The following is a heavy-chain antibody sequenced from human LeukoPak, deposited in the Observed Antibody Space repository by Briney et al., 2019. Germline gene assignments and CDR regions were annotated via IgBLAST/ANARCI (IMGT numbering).Heavy chain of an antibody. Sequence: GGSLRLSCAASGFTFSSYWMHWVRQAPGKGLMWVSRINSDGSITNYADSVKGRFTISRDNAKNTVYLQLSSLRSEDTAVYYCARGERGTGCFDNWGQGTLVTVSS. J-gene: IGHJ4*02. CDR1: GFTFSSYW. CDR3: ARGERGTGCFDN. D-gene: IGHD1-1*01. CDR2: INSDGSIT. V-gene: IGHV3-74*01.